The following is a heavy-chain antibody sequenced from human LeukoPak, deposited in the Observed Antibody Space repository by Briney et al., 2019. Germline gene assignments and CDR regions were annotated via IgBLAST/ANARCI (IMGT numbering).Heavy chain of an antibody. CDR3: AREVGA. V-gene: IGHV3-66*01. D-gene: IGHD1-26*01. Sequence: GGSLRLSCTVSGIDVSSNYISWVRQAPGKGLEWVSVTYVSGNTYYADSVKGRFIVSRDNSMNTLYLEMNSLRVEDTGVYYCAREVGAWGQGTLVTVSS. J-gene: IGHJ5*02. CDR2: TYVSGNT. CDR1: GIDVSSNY.